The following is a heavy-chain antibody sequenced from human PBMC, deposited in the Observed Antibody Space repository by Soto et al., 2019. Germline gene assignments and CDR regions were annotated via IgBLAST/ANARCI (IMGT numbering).Heavy chain of an antibody. J-gene: IGHJ4*02. Sequence: PEETLSLTCAVSGGSISSSNWWSWVRQPPGKGLEWIGEIYHSGSTNYNPSLKSRVTISVDKSKNQFSLKLSSVTAADTAVYYCARGITMIVVGLYFDYWGQGTLVTVSS. CDR3: ARGITMIVVGLYFDY. CDR1: GGSISSSNW. CDR2: IYHSGST. V-gene: IGHV4-4*02. D-gene: IGHD3-22*01.